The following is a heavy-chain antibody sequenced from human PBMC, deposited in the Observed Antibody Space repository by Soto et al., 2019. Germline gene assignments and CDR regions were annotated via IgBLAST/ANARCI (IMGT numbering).Heavy chain of an antibody. CDR3: AKDRTVAARHFDY. CDR1: GFTFSDYA. D-gene: IGHD6-6*01. Sequence: GGSLRLSCVASGFTFSDYAMTWVRQAPGKGMEWVSTISGSAGDTFYADSVKGRFTISRDNSKRTLYLEMHSLRAEDTAVYYCAKDRTVAARHFDYWGQGTQVTVSS. V-gene: IGHV3-23*01. J-gene: IGHJ4*02. CDR2: ISGSAGDT.